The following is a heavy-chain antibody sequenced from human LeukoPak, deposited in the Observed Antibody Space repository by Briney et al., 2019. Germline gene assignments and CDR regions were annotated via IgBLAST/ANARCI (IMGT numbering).Heavy chain of an antibody. CDR2: TSGSGGST. CDR1: GFTFSSYA. V-gene: IGHV3-23*01. Sequence: GGSLRLSCAASGFTFSSYAMSWVRQAPGKGLEWVSGTSGSGGSTYYAGCVKGRFTISRDNSKNTLYLQMNSLRVEDTAVYYCAKNGGSQCYSHLDSWGQGTLVTVSS. D-gene: IGHD2-15*01. J-gene: IGHJ4*02. CDR3: AKNGGSQCYSHLDS.